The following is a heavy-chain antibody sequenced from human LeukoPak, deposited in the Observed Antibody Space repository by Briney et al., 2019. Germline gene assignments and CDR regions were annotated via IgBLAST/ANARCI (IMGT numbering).Heavy chain of an antibody. CDR3: ARSGYDGWFDP. CDR2: INHSGST. CDR1: GGSFSGYY. Sequence: PSETLSLTCAVYGGSFSGYYWSWIRQPPGKGLEWIGEINHSGSTNYNPSLKSRVTISVDTSKNQSSLKLSSVTAADTAVYYCARSGYDGWFDPWGQGTLVTVSS. D-gene: IGHD5-12*01. V-gene: IGHV4-34*01. J-gene: IGHJ5*02.